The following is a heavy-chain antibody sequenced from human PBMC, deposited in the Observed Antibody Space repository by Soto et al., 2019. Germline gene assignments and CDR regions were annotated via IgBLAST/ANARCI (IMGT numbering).Heavy chain of an antibody. CDR1: GGSISSGDYY. Sequence: PSETLSLTCNVSGGSISSGDYYWSWIRQPPGKGLEWIGYIYYSGSTYYNPSLKSRVTISVDTSKNQASLKLSSVTAADTAVYYSARETTALDYWGQRTLVTVSS. CDR3: ARETTALDY. V-gene: IGHV4-30-4*01. CDR2: IYYSGST. D-gene: IGHD4-17*01. J-gene: IGHJ4*02.